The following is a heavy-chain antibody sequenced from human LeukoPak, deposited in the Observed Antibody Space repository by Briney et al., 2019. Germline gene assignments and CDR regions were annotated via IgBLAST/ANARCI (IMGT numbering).Heavy chain of an antibody. V-gene: IGHV3-23*01. Sequence: GGSLRLSCVASGFTFSSYAVSWFRQAPGKGLEWVSTVGRSGADTYYVDSVRGRFTISKDSSKNTLQMNSLSAEDTAIYYCARDYFYPMDVWGQGTTVTVSS. CDR2: VGRSGADT. CDR3: ARDYFYPMDV. J-gene: IGHJ6*02. CDR1: GFTFSSYA.